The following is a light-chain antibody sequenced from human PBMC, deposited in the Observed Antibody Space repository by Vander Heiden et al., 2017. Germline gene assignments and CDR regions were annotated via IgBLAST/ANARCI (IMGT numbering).Light chain of an antibody. CDR2: KDS. Sequence: YELTQPPSVSVSPGQTARITCSGDALPKQYAYWYQQKPGQAPVLVIYKDSERPSGIPERFSGSSSGTTVTLTISGVQAEDEADYYCQSADSSGTYTVFGGGTKLTVL. CDR3: QSADSSGTYTV. J-gene: IGLJ2*01. V-gene: IGLV3-25*03. CDR1: ALPKQY.